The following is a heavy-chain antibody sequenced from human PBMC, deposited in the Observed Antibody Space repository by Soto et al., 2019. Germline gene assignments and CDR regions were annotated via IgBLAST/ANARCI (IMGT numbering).Heavy chain of an antibody. Sequence: EVQLVQSGGGSVQPGGSLRLSCAASGFTFTNYWMHWVRQVPGKGLVWVSRIDGVGPGTSYSDSVSGRFTISRDNAENTLYLRITSLRVEVTSVYYCPPVFGYWGQGSPVTVSS. CDR3: PPVFGY. J-gene: IGHJ1*01. CDR2: IDGVGPGT. V-gene: IGHV3-74*01. D-gene: IGHD3-3*01. CDR1: GFTFTNYW.